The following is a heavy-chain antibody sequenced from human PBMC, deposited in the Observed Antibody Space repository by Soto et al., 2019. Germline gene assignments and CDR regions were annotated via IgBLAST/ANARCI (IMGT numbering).Heavy chain of an antibody. V-gene: IGHV3-21*01. CDR1: GFTFDDYS. CDR2: IDLSSTYI. Sequence: GGSLRLSCAASGFTFDDYSMNWVRQAPGKGLEWVSSIDLSSTYIYYADSVKGRFIISRDYAKNSLSLQATSLRAEDTAVYYCARGNAYNSFDYWGQGTLVTVSS. CDR3: ARGNAYNSFDY. J-gene: IGHJ4*02. D-gene: IGHD1-1*01.